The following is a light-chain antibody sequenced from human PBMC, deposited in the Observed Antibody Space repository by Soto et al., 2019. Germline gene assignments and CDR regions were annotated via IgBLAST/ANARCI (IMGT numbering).Light chain of an antibody. CDR1: QSISNS. J-gene: IGKJ5*01. CDR2: DAS. V-gene: IGKV3-11*01. Sequence: EIVLTQSPATLSLSPGARATLSCRASQSISNSLAWYQQRPGQAPRLLVYDASNRATGIPARFSGSGSGTDFTRTISSLVSEGFAVYDCQQRGEWPPGATFGQGTRLEIK. CDR3: QQRGEWPPGAT.